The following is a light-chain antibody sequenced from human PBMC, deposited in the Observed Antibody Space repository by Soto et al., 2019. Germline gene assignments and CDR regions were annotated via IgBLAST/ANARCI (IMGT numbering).Light chain of an antibody. V-gene: IGKV3-15*01. J-gene: IGKJ1*01. CDR3: QQYNNWPWT. CDR2: ETS. Sequence: EIVLTQSPDTLSLSPGERATLSCRASQSVSSNLAWYQQKRGQAPRLLIFETSTRATGIPARFSGSGSGTEFTLTISSLQPEDFAVYYCQQYNNWPWTFGQGTKVDIK. CDR1: QSVSSN.